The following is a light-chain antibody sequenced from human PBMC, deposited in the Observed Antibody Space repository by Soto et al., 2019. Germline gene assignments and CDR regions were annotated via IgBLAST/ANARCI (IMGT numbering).Light chain of an antibody. CDR2: GAS. J-gene: IGKJ2*01. Sequence: EIVLTQSPATLSLSPGERATLSCRASQSVNTNLAWYQQKPGQVPRLIIYGASTRATGVPARFSGSGSGTEFTLTISSLQSEDFTVYYCQQYNNWPLYTFGQGTKVDI. CDR1: QSVNTN. V-gene: IGKV3-15*01. CDR3: QQYNNWPLYT.